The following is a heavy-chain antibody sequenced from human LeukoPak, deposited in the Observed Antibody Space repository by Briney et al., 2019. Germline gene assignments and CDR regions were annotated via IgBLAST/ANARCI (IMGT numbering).Heavy chain of an antibody. V-gene: IGHV4-39*07. Sequence: PSETLSLTCTASSDSFSRRTSYWGWLRQPPGKGLEWIGSISYSGSTSYNPSLKSRVPISVDTSKSQFSLKLTSVTAADTAVYYCAGDADTINWFFFWGQGTLVTVSS. CDR2: ISYSGST. J-gene: IGHJ5*01. CDR1: SDSFSRRTSY. CDR3: AGDADTINWFFF. D-gene: IGHD2-2*01.